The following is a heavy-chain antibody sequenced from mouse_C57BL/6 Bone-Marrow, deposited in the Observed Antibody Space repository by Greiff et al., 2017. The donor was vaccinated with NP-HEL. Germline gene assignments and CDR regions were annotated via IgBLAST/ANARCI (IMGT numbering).Heavy chain of an antibody. CDR2: IYPGNSDT. J-gene: IGHJ2*01. Sequence: EVQLQQSGTVLARPGASVKMSCKTSGYTFTSYWMHWVKQRPGQGLEWIGAIYPGNSDTSYNQKLKGKAKLTAVTSASTAYMELSSLTNEDSAVYYCTRALYYYGSSYDYWGQGTTLTVSS. D-gene: IGHD1-1*01. V-gene: IGHV1-5*01. CDR3: TRALYYYGSSYDY. CDR1: GYTFTSYW.